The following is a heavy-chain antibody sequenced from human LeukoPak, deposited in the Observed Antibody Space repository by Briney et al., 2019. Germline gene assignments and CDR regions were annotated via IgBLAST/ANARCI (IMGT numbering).Heavy chain of an antibody. D-gene: IGHD4-17*01. CDR1: GGSISGSY. CDR2: MYNSGST. V-gene: IGHV4-59*01. CDR3: ARGIESYGDYGY. Sequence: SETLSLTCTGSGGSISGSYWSWIRQPPGKGLEWIAYMYNSGSTNYNPSLKSRVTISIDTSKNQFSLKLSSLTAADTAIYYCARGIESYGDYGYWGQGILVTVYS. J-gene: IGHJ4*02.